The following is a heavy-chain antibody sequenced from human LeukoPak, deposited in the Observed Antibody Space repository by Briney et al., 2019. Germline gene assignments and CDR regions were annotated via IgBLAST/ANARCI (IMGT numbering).Heavy chain of an antibody. CDR3: TTYISGHY. Sequence: PGGSLRLSCATSGFIFSGSDIHWVRQASGRGLEWVGRIRTKLRNYATAYAASVKGRFTISRDDSGDTAYLQMNSLKTEDTAVYYSTTYISGHYWGQGTLVTVSS. J-gene: IGHJ4*02. V-gene: IGHV3-73*01. CDR1: GFIFSGSD. CDR2: IRTKLRNYAT. D-gene: IGHD1-20*01.